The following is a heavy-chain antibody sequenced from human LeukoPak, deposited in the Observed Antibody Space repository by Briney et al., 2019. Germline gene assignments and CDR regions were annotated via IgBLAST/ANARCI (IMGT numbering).Heavy chain of an antibody. CDR3: ARRLRYFDQYGMDV. J-gene: IGHJ6*02. CDR1: ENTFTNYY. D-gene: IGHD3-9*01. Sequence: GASVKVSCKASENTFTNYYMHWVRQAPGQGLEWLGLINPNGGRTSYAQNFQGRVTMTRDTSTTTVYLELSSLRSEDTAVYYCARRLRYFDQYGMDVWGQGTTVTVSS. CDR2: INPNGGRT. V-gene: IGHV1-46*01.